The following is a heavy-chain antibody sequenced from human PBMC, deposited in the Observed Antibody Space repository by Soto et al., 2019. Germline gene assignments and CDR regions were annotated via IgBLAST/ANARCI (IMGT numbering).Heavy chain of an antibody. CDR1: GFTFSRYA. J-gene: IGHJ4*02. CDR3: AKANTNYYGHFDY. V-gene: IGHV3-23*01. Sequence: PGGSLRLSCAASGFTFSRYALTWVRQAPGRGLEWVSVMSGTGAYIYYAESVKGRFSISRDNSKNTVFLQMNSLRAEDTALYYCAKANTNYYGHFDYWGQGTLVTVSS. D-gene: IGHD4-17*01. CDR2: MSGTGAYI.